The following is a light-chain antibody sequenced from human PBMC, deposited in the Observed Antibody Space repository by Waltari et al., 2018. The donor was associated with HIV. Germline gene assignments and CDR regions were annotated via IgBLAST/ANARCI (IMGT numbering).Light chain of an antibody. V-gene: IGLV3-1*01. CDR1: KLGDKY. J-gene: IGLJ2*01. Sequence: SYELTQPPSVSVSPGQTASITCSGDKLGDKYASWYQQKPGQSPVMVIYQDSERLSGIPERFTGSNSGNTATLTISGTQAMDEADYYCQAWDNSTAVFGGGTKLTVL. CDR2: QDS. CDR3: QAWDNSTAV.